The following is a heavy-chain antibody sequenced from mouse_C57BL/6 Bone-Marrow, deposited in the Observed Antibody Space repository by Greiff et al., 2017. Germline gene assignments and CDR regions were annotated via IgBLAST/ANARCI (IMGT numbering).Heavy chain of an antibody. CDR2: IDPSDSYT. CDR1: GYTFTSYW. Sequence: QVQLQQPGAELVRPGTSVKLSCKASGYTFTSYWMHWVKQRPGQGLEWIGVIDPSDSYTKYNQKFKGKATLTVDTSSSTAYMQLSSLTSEDSAVYYCARRDCYYWFAYWGQGTLVTVSA. V-gene: IGHV1-59*01. CDR3: ARRDCYYWFAY. J-gene: IGHJ3*01. D-gene: IGHD2-3*01.